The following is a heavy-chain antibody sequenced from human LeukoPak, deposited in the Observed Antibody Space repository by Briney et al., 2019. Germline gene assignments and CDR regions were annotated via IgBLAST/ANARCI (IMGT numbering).Heavy chain of an antibody. CDR3: ARCGRDGELLGGAFDI. V-gene: IGHV3-7*03. CDR1: GFTFSSYW. Sequence: GGSLRLSCAASGFTFSSYWMSWVRQAPGKGLEWVANIKQDGSEKYYVDSVKGRFTISRDNSKNTLYLQMNSLRAEDTAVYYCARCGRDGELLGGAFDIWGQGTMVTVSS. J-gene: IGHJ3*02. CDR2: IKQDGSEK. D-gene: IGHD3-10*01.